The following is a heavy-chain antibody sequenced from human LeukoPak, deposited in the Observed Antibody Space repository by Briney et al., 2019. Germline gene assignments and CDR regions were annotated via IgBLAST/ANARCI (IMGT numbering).Heavy chain of an antibody. CDR2: ISSSSSYI. J-gene: IGHJ4*02. D-gene: IGHD3-22*01. V-gene: IGHV3-21*01. CDR1: GFTFSSYS. CDR3: ARDRAPYDSSGYPYYFDY. Sequence: GGSLRLSCAASGFTFSSYSMNWVRQAPGKGQEWVSSISSSSSYIYYAGSVKGRFTISRDNAKNSLYLQMNSLRAEDTAVYYCARDRAPYDSSGYPYYFDYWGQGTLVTVSS.